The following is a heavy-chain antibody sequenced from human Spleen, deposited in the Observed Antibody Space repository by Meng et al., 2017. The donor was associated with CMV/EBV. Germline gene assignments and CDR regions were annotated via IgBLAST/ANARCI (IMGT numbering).Heavy chain of an antibody. CDR3: AKDLPMQPT. V-gene: IGHV3-21*01. Sequence: GESLKISCAASGFTFSAYSMNWVRQAPGKGLEWVSSISRSSNYIYYADSVKGRFTISRDNAKNSLSLQMNNLRAEDTAVYYCAKDLPMQPTWGQGTLVTVSS. CDR2: ISRSSNYI. J-gene: IGHJ5*02. CDR1: GFTFSAYS. D-gene: IGHD2-2*01.